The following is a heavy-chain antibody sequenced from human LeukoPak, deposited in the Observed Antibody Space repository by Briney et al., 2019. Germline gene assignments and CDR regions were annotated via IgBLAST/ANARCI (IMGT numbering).Heavy chain of an antibody. Sequence: SETLTLTCTVSGGSISSSSYYWGWIRQPPGKGLEWIGSIYYSGSTYYNPSLKSRVTISVDTSKNQFSLKLSSVTAADTAVYYCASLTFGESDPLDYWGQGTLVTVSS. CDR3: ASLTFGESDPLDY. V-gene: IGHV4-39*01. CDR1: GGSISSSSYY. D-gene: IGHD3-10*01. CDR2: IYYSGST. J-gene: IGHJ4*02.